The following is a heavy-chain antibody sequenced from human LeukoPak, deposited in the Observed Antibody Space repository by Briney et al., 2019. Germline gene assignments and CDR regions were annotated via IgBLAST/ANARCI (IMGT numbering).Heavy chain of an antibody. V-gene: IGHV4-39*01. D-gene: IGHD6-13*01. CDR2: IYYSGST. J-gene: IGHJ4*02. CDR3: GRRETGGQQLALDY. CDR1: GGSISSSSYY. Sequence: SETLSLTCTVSGGSISSSSYYWGWIRQPPGKGLEWIGSIYYSGSTYYNPSLKSRVTISVDTSKNQFSLKLSSVTAADTAVYYCGRRETGGQQLALDYWGQGTLVTVSS.